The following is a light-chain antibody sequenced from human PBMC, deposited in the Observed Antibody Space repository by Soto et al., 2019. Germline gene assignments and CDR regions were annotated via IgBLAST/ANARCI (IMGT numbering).Light chain of an antibody. Sequence: EIVMTQSPATLSVSPGERATLSCRASQSVSSNLAWYQQKPGQAPRLLIYGASTRATGIPARFSGSGSETEFTLTISSLEPEDFAVYYCQQRSNWPPLITFGPGTKVDIK. V-gene: IGKV3-15*01. CDR3: QQRSNWPPLIT. CDR1: QSVSSN. CDR2: GAS. J-gene: IGKJ3*01.